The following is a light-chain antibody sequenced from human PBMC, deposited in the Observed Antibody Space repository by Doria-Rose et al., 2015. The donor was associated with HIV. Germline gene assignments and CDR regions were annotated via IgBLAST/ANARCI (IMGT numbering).Light chain of an antibody. CDR2: GAS. CDR3: QKYDSALLT. J-gene: IGKJ5*01. V-gene: IGKV1-27*01. CDR1: QGITDR. Sequence: TQSPSSLSASVGDRATITCRASQGITDRLAWYQQRPGRVPKLLIYGASTLQSGVPSRFNGSGSGTDFTLTITSLQPEDVATYFCQKYDSALLTFGQGTRLDI.